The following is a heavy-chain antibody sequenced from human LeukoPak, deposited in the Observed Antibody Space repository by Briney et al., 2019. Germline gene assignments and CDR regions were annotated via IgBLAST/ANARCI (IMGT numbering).Heavy chain of an antibody. D-gene: IGHD3-22*01. CDR1: GFTVSNNY. J-gene: IGHJ4*02. V-gene: IGHV3-66*01. CDR2: IYSGGST. CDR3: AREYYYDSSGPLGSDY. Sequence: GGSLRLSCAASGFTVSNNYMRWVRQAPGKGLEWVSVIYSGGSTYYADSVKGRFTISRDNSKNTLYLQVNSLRAEDTAVYYCAREYYYDSSGPLGSDYWGQGTLVTVSS.